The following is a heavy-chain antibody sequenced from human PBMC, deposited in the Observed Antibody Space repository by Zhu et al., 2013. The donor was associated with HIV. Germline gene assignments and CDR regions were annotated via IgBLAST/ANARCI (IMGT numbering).Heavy chain of an antibody. J-gene: IGHJ5*02. CDR2: VYYSGST. Sequence: VQLQESGPGLVKPSETLSLTCTVSGGSVSSGSYYWSWIRQPPGKGLEWIGYVYYSGSTNYNPSLKSRITISVDTSKNHFSLKLSSVTAADTAVYYCARDGLGSRGFDPWGQGTQGHRLL. V-gene: IGHV4-61*03. CDR1: GGSVSSGSYY. CDR3: ARDGLGSRGFDP. D-gene: IGHD3-10*01.